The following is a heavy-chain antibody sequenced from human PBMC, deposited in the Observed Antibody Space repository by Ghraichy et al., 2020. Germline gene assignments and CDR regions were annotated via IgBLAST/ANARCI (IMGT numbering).Heavy chain of an antibody. CDR2: MNPNSGNT. V-gene: IGHV1-8*01. D-gene: IGHD3-3*01. Sequence: ASVKVSRKASGYTFTSYDINWVRQATGQGLEWMGWMNPNSGNTGYAQKFQGRVTMTRNTSISTAYMELSSLRSEDTAVYYCARNDDYRFLEWLSPLDYWGQGTLVTVSS. CDR1: GYTFTSYD. CDR3: ARNDDYRFLEWLSPLDY. J-gene: IGHJ4*02.